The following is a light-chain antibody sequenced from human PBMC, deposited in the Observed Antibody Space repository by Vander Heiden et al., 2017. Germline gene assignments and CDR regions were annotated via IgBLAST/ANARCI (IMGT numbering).Light chain of an antibody. CDR3: MQAIQTPRT. Sequence: DVAMTPSPLSLPVTPGEPASISCRSSQSLLYSNGYNYLDWYLQKPGQSPQLLIYSGSNRASGVPDRFSGSGSGTDFTLKISRVEAEDVGVYYCMQAIQTPRTFGQGTKVEIK. CDR2: SGS. J-gene: IGKJ2*01. CDR1: QSLLYSNGYNY. V-gene: IGKV2-28*01.